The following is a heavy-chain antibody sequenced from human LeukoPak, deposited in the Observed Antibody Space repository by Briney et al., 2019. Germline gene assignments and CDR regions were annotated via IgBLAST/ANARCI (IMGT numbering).Heavy chain of an antibody. CDR1: GGSISSYY. CDR3: ARVWGYDPYYFDY. J-gene: IGHJ4*02. CDR2: IYYSGST. V-gene: IGHV4-59*01. Sequence: SETLSLTCTVSGGSISSYYWSWVRQPPGKGLEWIGYIYYSGSTNYNPSLKSRVTISVDTSKNQFSLKLSSVTAADTAVYYCARVWGYDPYYFDYWGQGTLVTVSS. D-gene: IGHD5-12*01.